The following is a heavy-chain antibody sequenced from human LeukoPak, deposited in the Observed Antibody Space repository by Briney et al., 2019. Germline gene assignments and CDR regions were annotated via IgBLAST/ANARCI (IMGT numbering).Heavy chain of an antibody. V-gene: IGHV3-33*01. CDR2: LSPHANYE. J-gene: IGHJ4*02. Sequence: GGSLRLSCAASGFAFSDYGIHWVRQAPGKGLEWVAVLSPHANYEYYADSVQGRFTMSRDDSKNTVYLLMNSLTDEEAAVYYCARDWIDRSLDYWGLGTLVTVSS. CDR3: ARDWIDRSLDY. CDR1: GFAFSDYG. D-gene: IGHD2-2*03.